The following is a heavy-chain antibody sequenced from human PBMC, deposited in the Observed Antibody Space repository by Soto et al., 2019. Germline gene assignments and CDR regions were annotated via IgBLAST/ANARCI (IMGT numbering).Heavy chain of an antibody. CDR3: AKDSVSYYYFDD. CDR2: ISYDGSNK. V-gene: IGHV3-30*18. D-gene: IGHD1-26*01. CDR1: GFTFSSYG. J-gene: IGHJ4*02. Sequence: PGGSLRLSCAASGFTFSSYGMHWVRQAPGKGLEWVAVISYDGSNKYYADSVKGRFTSSRDNSKNTLYLQMNSLRAEDRAVYYCAKDSVSYYYFDDWGQGTLVTVSS.